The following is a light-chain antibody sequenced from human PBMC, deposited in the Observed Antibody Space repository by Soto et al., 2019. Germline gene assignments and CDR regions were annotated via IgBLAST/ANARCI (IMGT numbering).Light chain of an antibody. CDR2: EVS. Sequence: QSVLTQPASVSGSPGQSITISCTGTSSDVGSNNLVSWYQQHPGKAPKLMIYEVSRRPSGVSNRFSGSKSGNTASLTISGLQAEDEADYYCSSFARSSTPFGSGTKLTVL. V-gene: IGLV2-23*02. CDR1: SSDVGSNNL. J-gene: IGLJ1*01. CDR3: SSFARSSTP.